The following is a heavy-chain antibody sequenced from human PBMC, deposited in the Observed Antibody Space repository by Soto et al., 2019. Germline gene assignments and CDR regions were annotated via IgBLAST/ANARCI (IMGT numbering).Heavy chain of an antibody. CDR2: IKQDGNER. J-gene: IGHJ3*02. Sequence: EVHLVESGGDLVQPGGSLSLSCAASGFTLRNSWMSWVRQAPGKGLEWVANIKQDGNERYYVGSVKGRVTISRDNAKNPLDLQRNSLRAEDTAVYYCARYCGGDCYSRHDAFDIWGQGTMVTVSS. CDR3: ARYCGGDCYSRHDAFDI. CDR1: GFTLRNSW. D-gene: IGHD2-21*02. V-gene: IGHV3-7*01.